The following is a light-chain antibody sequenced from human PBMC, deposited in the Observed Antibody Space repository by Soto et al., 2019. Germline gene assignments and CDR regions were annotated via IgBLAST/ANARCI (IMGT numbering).Light chain of an antibody. CDR1: NTYIVDYNY. CDR2: DFS. J-gene: IGLJ1*01. CDR3: NSYSGSGTLYV. V-gene: IGLV2-14*01. Sequence: QSVLPHPASVSWSPGHSITISFTGTNTYIVDYNYVSWYQHHPVKAPKLILYDFSNRPSGFSNRFSGSKSGNTASLTISGLQPEDEADYYCNSYSGSGTLYVFGTGTKVTVL.